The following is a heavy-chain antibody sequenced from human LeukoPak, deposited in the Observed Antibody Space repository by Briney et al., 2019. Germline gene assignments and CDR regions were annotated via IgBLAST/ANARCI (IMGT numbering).Heavy chain of an antibody. CDR1: GYTFTSYD. V-gene: IGHV1-8*01. CDR2: MNPNSGNT. CDR3: ARSYFYGPGYYYYYMDV. Sequence: ASVKVSCKASGYTFTSYDINWVRQATGQGLERMGWMNPNSGNTGYAQKFQGRVTMTRNTSISTAYMELSSLRSEDTAVYYCARSYFYGPGYYYYYMDVWGKGTTVTVSS. J-gene: IGHJ6*03. D-gene: IGHD4-17*01.